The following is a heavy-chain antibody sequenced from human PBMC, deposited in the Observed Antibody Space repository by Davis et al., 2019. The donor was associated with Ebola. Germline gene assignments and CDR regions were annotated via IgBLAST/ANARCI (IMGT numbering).Heavy chain of an antibody. V-gene: IGHV3-49*03. D-gene: IGHD6-19*01. J-gene: IGHJ4*02. CDR3: TRGEGSGWFKVDY. Sequence: PGGPLRLSCTPSGFPSVDYAMSWFRQAPGKGLEWVGFIRSKAYGRTTEYASSVKGRFTISRDDSKSIAYLQMNSLKTEDTAVYYCTRGEGSGWFKVDYWGQGTLVTVSS. CDR1: GFPSVDYA. CDR2: IRSKAYGRTT.